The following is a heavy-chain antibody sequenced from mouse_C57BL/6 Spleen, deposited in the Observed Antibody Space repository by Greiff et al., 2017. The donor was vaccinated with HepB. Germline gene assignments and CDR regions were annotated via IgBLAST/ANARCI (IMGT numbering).Heavy chain of an antibody. J-gene: IGHJ2*01. CDR1: GYAFSSYW. CDR2: IYPGDGDT. CDR3: ARTYDYPLNY. V-gene: IGHV1-80*01. D-gene: IGHD2-4*01. Sequence: QVQLKESGAELVKPGASVKISCKASGYAFSSYWMNWVKQRPGKGLEWIGQIYPGDGDTNYNGKFKGKATLTADKSSSTAYMQLSSLTSEDSAVYFCARTYDYPLNYWGQGTTLTVSS.